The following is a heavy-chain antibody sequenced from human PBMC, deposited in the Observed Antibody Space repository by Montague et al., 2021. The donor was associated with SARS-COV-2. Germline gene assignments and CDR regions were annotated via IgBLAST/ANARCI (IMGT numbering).Heavy chain of an antibody. J-gene: IGHJ4*02. D-gene: IGHD2-15*01. CDR1: GYSFTSYW. V-gene: IGHV5-10-1*01. CDR2: LDPSDSYT. Sequence: QSGAEVKKPGESLRISCKGSGYSFTSYWISWVRQMPGKGLEWMGRLDPSDSYTTYSPSFQGHVTISADKSISTAYLPWSSLKASDTAMYYCARHGQDCSGDSCDFFDFDYWGQGTLVTVSS. CDR3: ARHGQDCSGDSCDFFDFDY.